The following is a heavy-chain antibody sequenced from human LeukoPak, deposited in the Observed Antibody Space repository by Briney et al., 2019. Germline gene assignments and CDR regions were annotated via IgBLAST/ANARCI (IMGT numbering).Heavy chain of an antibody. V-gene: IGHV3-33*01. Sequence: GGSLRLSCAAFGMTFRNYGFHWVRQAPGKGLEWVTIIWYDGSNEYYADSVKGRFAFPRDNSKNTLYLQMNNLRVEDTAVYYCATSRGSYYMDVWGKGTTVTVSS. J-gene: IGHJ6*03. D-gene: IGHD1-26*01. CDR2: IWYDGSNE. CDR3: ATSRGSYYMDV. CDR1: GMTFRNYG.